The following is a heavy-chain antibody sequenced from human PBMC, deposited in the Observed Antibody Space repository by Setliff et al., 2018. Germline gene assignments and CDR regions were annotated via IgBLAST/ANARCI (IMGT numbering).Heavy chain of an antibody. D-gene: IGHD3-10*01. CDR1: GFTSRSYW. Sequence: GSLRLSCVASGFTSRSYWMSWVRQAPGEGLEWVANIRQDGSEIYYVDSVKGRFTISRDNAKNSLYLQMNSLRAEDTAVYYCAREITLVRGVIDYWGQGTLVTVSS. V-gene: IGHV3-7*01. J-gene: IGHJ4*02. CDR2: IRQDGSEI. CDR3: AREITLVRGVIDY.